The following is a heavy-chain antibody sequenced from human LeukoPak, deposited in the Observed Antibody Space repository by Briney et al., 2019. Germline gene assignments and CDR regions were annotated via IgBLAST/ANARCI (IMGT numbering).Heavy chain of an antibody. CDR2: ISSSSSYI. Sequence: GGSLRLSCAASGFTFSSYSMNWVRQAPGKGLEWVSSISSSSSYIYYADSVKGRFTISRDNAKNSLYLQMNSLRDEDTAVYYCARGSSITGTTGDDYWGQGTLVTVSS. CDR1: GFTFSSYS. CDR3: ARGSSITGTTGDDY. J-gene: IGHJ4*02. D-gene: IGHD1-20*01. V-gene: IGHV3-21*01.